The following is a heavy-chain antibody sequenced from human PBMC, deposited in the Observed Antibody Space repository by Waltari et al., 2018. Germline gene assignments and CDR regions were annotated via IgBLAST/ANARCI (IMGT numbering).Heavy chain of an antibody. V-gene: IGHV3-74*01. D-gene: IGHD5-18*01. Sequence: EVQLVESGGGLVQPGGSLRLSCAASGFHFGDYWLHWVRQPPGKGLEWVSRINIDGGYISYTDSVKGRFTISRDNAKNTLFLQLNSLRAEDTAVYYCARKGGRGYPYGPFYYDHWGQGTLVTVSP. J-gene: IGHJ4*02. CDR3: ARKGGRGYPYGPFYYDH. CDR1: GFHFGDYW. CDR2: INIDGGYI.